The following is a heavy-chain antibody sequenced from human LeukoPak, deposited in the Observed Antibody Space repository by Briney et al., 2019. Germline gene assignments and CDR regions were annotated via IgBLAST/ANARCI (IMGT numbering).Heavy chain of an antibody. Sequence: GASVKVSCKASGYTFTVYYMHWVRQAPGQGLEWGGWINPNSGGTNYAQKFQGRVTMTRDTSISTAYMELSRLRSDDTAVYYCARDRGSSGYEAAYWGQGTLVTVSS. J-gene: IGHJ4*02. CDR2: INPNSGGT. D-gene: IGHD5-12*01. CDR3: ARDRGSSGYEAAY. CDR1: GYTFTVYY. V-gene: IGHV1-2*02.